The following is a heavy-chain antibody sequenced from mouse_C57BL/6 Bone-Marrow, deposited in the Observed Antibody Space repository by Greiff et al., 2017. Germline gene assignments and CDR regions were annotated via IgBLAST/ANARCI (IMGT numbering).Heavy chain of an antibody. J-gene: IGHJ2*01. Sequence: EVKLVESGGDLVKPGGSLKLSCAASGFTFSSYGMSWVRQTPDKRLEWVATISSGGSYTYYPDSVKGRFTISRDNAKNTLYLQMSSLKSEDTAMYDCARWGLLYYFDYWGQGTTLTVSS. V-gene: IGHV5-6*02. CDR1: GFTFSSYG. CDR2: ISSGGSYT. D-gene: IGHD2-3*01. CDR3: ARWGLLYYFDY.